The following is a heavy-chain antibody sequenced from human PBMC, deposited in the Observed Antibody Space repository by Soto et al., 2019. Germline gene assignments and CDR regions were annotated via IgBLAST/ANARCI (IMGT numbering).Heavy chain of an antibody. CDR1: GFTVSSNY. CDR2: IYSGGST. CDR3: ARDSRSPYYYYYMDV. J-gene: IGHJ6*03. V-gene: IGHV3-66*01. Sequence: GGSLRLSCAASGFTVSSNYMSWVRQAPGKGLEWVSVIYSGGSTYYADSVKGRFTISRDNSKNTLYLQMNSLRAEDTAVYYCARDSRSPYYYYYMDVWGKGTTVTVSS.